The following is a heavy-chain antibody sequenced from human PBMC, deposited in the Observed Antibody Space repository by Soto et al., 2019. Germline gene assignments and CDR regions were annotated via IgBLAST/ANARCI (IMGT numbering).Heavy chain of an antibody. V-gene: IGHV3-15*01. J-gene: IGHJ4*02. CDR2: IKSVGSGGTR. Sequence: EVQLVESGGDLVKPGGSLRLSCIVSGLKFSDAWMSWVRQAPGKGLEWVGRIKSVGSGGTRDYAAPVRGRFTISRDDSKNTVYLQMDSLKTEDTAMYYCCWCGSINYYFNQWGQGTLVTVSS. CDR1: GLKFSDAW. CDR3: CWCGSINYYFNQ. D-gene: IGHD2-8*01.